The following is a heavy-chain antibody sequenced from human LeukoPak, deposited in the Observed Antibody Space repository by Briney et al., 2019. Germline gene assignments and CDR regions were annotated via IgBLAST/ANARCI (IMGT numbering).Heavy chain of an antibody. D-gene: IGHD3-22*01. CDR3: ARNKYYYDSSGSQQDWFDP. CDR1: GYTFTSYG. J-gene: IGHJ5*02. Sequence: ASVKVSCKASGYTFTSYGISWVRQAPGQGLEWMGWISAYNGNTNYAQKLQGRVTMTTDTSTSTAYMELRSLRSDDTAVYYCARNKYYYDSSGSQQDWFDPWGQGTLVTVSS. V-gene: IGHV1-18*01. CDR2: ISAYNGNT.